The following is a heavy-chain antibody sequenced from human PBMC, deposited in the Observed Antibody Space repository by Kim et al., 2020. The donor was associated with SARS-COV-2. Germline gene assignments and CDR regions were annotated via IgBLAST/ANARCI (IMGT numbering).Heavy chain of an antibody. CDR3: ARDLHYYGSGSYFLFDY. Sequence: SSVKVSCKASGGTFSSYAISWVRQAPGQGLEWMGGIIPIFGTANYAQKFQGRVTITADESTSTAYMELSSLRSEDTAVYYCARDLHYYGSGSYFLFDYWGQGTLVTVSS. CDR1: GGTFSSYA. D-gene: IGHD3-10*01. CDR2: IIPIFGTA. J-gene: IGHJ4*02. V-gene: IGHV1-69*13.